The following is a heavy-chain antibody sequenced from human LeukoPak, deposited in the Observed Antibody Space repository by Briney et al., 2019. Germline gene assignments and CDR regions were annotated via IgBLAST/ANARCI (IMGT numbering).Heavy chain of an antibody. Sequence: ASVKVSCKASGYTFNKHGITWVRQAPGQELEWMGWISAYNGDTKYSQKFQGRVTLLTDTFASSAYMELRSLRSDDTAVYYCARDPSNTSGWSPYFDYWGQGALVTVSS. CDR2: ISAYNGDT. V-gene: IGHV1-18*04. CDR3: ARDPSNTSGWSPYFDY. CDR1: GYTFNKHG. D-gene: IGHD6-19*01. J-gene: IGHJ4*02.